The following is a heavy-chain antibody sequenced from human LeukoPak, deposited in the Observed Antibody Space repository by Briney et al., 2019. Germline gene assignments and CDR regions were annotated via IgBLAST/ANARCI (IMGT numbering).Heavy chain of an antibody. CDR3: ARSSDYGDYD. J-gene: IGHJ4*02. CDR2: IYYSGRT. CDR1: GGSVNSGGYY. Sequence: SEALSLTCTVSGGSVNSGGYYWTWIRQHPGKGLEWLGYIYYSGRTYYNPSLKSRITISLDTSKNQFSLNLTSVSAADTAFYFCARSSDYGDYDWGQGTLITVSS. D-gene: IGHD4-17*01. V-gene: IGHV4-31*03.